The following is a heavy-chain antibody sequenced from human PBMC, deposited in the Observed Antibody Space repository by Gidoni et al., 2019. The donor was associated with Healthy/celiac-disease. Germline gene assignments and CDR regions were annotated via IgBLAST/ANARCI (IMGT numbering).Heavy chain of an antibody. J-gene: IGHJ4*02. Sequence: QVPLVESGGGVVQPGRSLRLSCAASGFTFSSYGMHWVRQAPGKGLEWVAVISYDGSNKYYADSVKGRFTISRDNSKNTLYLQMNSLRAEDTAVYYCAGMVRSGSYSFDYWGQGTLVTVSS. CDR1: GFTFSSYG. CDR3: AGMVRSGSYSFDY. V-gene: IGHV3-30*03. CDR2: ISYDGSNK. D-gene: IGHD1-26*01.